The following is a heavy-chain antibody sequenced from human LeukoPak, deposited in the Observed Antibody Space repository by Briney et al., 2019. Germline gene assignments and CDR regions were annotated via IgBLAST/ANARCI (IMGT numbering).Heavy chain of an antibody. V-gene: IGHV3-66*01. CDR3: ERGTVTMVDY. CDR2: IYIGGIT. J-gene: IGHJ4*02. D-gene: IGHD3-10*01. CDR1: GFTVISNY. Sequence: PGGSLRLSCAASGFTVISNYMSWVRQAPGRGLEWGSVIYIGGITYYADSVKGRFTISRDNSKNTLFLQMNSLRAGDTAVYYCERGTVTMVDYWGQGTLVTVSS.